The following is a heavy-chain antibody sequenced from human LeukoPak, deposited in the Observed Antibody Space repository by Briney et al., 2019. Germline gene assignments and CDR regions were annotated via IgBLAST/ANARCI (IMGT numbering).Heavy chain of an antibody. CDR2: IIPIFGAA. Sequence: GASVKVSCKASGGTFSSYAISWVRQAPGQGLEWMGGIIPIFGAANYAQKFQCRVTITADESTSTAYMELSSLRSEDTAVYYCARGPSGYHNTGGQGTLVTVSS. CDR3: ARGPSGYHNT. V-gene: IGHV1-69*01. D-gene: IGHD5-12*01. CDR1: GGTFSSYA. J-gene: IGHJ4*02.